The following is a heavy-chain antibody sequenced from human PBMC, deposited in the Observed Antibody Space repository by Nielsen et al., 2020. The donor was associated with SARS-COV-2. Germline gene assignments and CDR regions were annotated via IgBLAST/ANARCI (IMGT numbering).Heavy chain of an antibody. CDR2: IYYSGST. D-gene: IGHD4-23*01. V-gene: IGHV4-31*03. Sequence: LRLSCTVSGGSISSGGYYWSWIRQHPGKGLEWIGYIYYSGSTYYNPSLKSRVTIPVDTSKNQFSLKLSSVTAADTAVYYCARVDYGGNEYFQHWGQGTLVTVSS. CDR1: GGSISSGGYY. J-gene: IGHJ1*01. CDR3: ARVDYGGNEYFQH.